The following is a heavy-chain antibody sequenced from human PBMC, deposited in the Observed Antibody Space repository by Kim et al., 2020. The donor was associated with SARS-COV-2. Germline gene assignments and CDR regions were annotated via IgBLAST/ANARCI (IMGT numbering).Heavy chain of an antibody. V-gene: IGHV1-8*01. D-gene: IGHD3-10*01. Sequence: AQKFQGRVTMTRSTSISTAYMELSSLRSDDTAVYYCARGFGMVRGVLFAYWGQGTLVTVSS. CDR3: ARGFGMVRGVLFAY. J-gene: IGHJ4*02.